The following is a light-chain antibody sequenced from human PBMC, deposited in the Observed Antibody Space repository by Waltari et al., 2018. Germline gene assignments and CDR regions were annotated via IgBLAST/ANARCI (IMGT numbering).Light chain of an antibody. CDR3: QQFIRSPWT. J-gene: IGKJ1*01. V-gene: IGKV3-20*01. CDR1: ESVTSSY. Sequence: VLTQSPGTLSFSPGETATLSCRASESVTSSYLAWYQQRPGQAPRPLIYAAFRRATGIPDRFSGRGSGTDFTLTISGLEPEDFAVYYCQQFIRSPWTFGQGTKVEI. CDR2: AAF.